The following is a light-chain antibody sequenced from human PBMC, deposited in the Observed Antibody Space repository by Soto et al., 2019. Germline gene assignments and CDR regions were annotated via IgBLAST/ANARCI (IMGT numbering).Light chain of an antibody. CDR3: CSYAGSYTLF. CDR2: DVS. V-gene: IGLV2-11*01. J-gene: IGLJ2*01. CDR1: SSDIGGYNY. Sequence: QSALTQPRSVSGSPGQSVTISCSGTSSDIGGYNYVSWYQQHPGKAPKVMIYDVSKRPSGVPDRFSGSKSGNTASLTISGLQAEDEADYYCCSYAGSYTLFFGGGTKLTVL.